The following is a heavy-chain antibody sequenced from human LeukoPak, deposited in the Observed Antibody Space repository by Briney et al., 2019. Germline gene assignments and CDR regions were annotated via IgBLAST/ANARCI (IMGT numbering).Heavy chain of an antibody. D-gene: IGHD3-10*01. CDR1: GGSISSYY. Sequence: SETLSLTCTVSGGSISSYYWSWTRQPAGKGLEWIGRIYTSGSTNYNPSLKSRVTMSVGTSKNQFSLKLSSVTAADTAVYYCARVFGSGSYYKWGFDYWGQGTLVTVSS. V-gene: IGHV4-4*07. J-gene: IGHJ4*02. CDR3: ARVFGSGSYYKWGFDY. CDR2: IYTSGST.